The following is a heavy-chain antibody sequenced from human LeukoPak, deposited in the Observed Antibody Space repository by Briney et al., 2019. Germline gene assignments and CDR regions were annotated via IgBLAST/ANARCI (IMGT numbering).Heavy chain of an antibody. J-gene: IGHJ6*04. CDR1: GGSISSYY. D-gene: IGHD3-9*01. Sequence: SETLSLTCSVSGGSISSYYWSWIRQPPGKGLEWIGNIFYTGSTKYNPSLKSRVTISVDTSKNQFSLKLSSVTAADTAVYYCARGVGYYDILTGYQYYYYGMDVWGKGTTVTVSS. CDR3: ARGVGYYDILTGYQYYYYGMDV. CDR2: IFYTGST. V-gene: IGHV4-59*01.